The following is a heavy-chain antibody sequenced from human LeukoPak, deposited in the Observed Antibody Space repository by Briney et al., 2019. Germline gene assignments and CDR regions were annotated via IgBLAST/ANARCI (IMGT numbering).Heavy chain of an antibody. V-gene: IGHV1-2*02. CDR3: ARSGPSRYYDSSGYSDY. CDR1: GYTFTGYY. Sequence: ASVKVSCKASGYTFTGYYMHWVRQAPGQGLEWMGWINPNSGGTNYAQKFQGRVTMTRDTSISTAYMELSRLRSDDTAVYYCARSGPSRYYDSSGYSDYWGQGTLVTVSS. J-gene: IGHJ4*02. D-gene: IGHD3-22*01. CDR2: INPNSGGT.